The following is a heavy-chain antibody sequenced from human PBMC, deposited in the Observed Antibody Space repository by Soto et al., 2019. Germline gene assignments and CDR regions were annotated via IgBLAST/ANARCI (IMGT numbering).Heavy chain of an antibody. Sequence: ASVKVSRKASGYTFTSYAMHGVRQAPGQRLEWMGWINAGNGNTKYSQKFQGRVTITRDTSASTAYMELSSLRSEDTAVYYCARETSTHGGFDPWGQGTLVTVSS. CDR1: GYTFTSYA. CDR2: INAGNGNT. CDR3: ARETSTHGGFDP. D-gene: IGHD1-7*01. V-gene: IGHV1-3*01. J-gene: IGHJ5*02.